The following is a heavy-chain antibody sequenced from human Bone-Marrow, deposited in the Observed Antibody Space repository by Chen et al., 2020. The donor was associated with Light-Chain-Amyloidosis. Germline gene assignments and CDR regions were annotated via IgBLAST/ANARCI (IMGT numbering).Heavy chain of an antibody. CDR2: IYPDDADA. CDR1: GYTFPNYW. J-gene: IGHJ4*01. V-gene: IGHV5-51*01. CDR3: ARRREGDNFDY. Sequence: EVQLEQSGPEVKKPGESLKISCKGSGYTFPNYWIGWGRQMPGQGLEWMGVIYPDDADAGYSPSCEGQVTISRDKALTTAHRQWRSLKASHRAMYDFARRREGDNFDYWGQGILVTVSS.